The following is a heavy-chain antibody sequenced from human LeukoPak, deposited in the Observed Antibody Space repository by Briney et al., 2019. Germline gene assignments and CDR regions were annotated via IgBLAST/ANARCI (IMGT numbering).Heavy chain of an antibody. V-gene: IGHV3-30*02. CDR2: IRYDGSNK. D-gene: IGHD1-26*01. CDR3: AKDLGAVGATDY. CDR1: GFTFSGYG. J-gene: IGHJ4*02. Sequence: GRSLRLSCAASGFTFSGYGMHWVRQAPGKGLEWVAFIRYDGSNKYYADSVKGRFTISRDNSKNTLYLQMNSLRAEDSAVYYCAKDLGAVGATDYWGQGTLVTVSS.